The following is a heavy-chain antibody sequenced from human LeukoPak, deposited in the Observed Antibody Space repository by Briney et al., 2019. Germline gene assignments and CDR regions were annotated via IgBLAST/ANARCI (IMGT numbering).Heavy chain of an antibody. J-gene: IGHJ3*02. V-gene: IGHV1-24*01. CDR3: ATGGSGSYFDAFDI. Sequence: ASVKASCKVSGYTLTELSMHWVRQAPGKGLEWMGGFDPEDGETIYAQKFQGRVTMTEDTSTDTAYMELSSLRSEDTAVYYCATGGSGSYFDAFDIWGQGTMVTVSS. D-gene: IGHD1-26*01. CDR2: FDPEDGET. CDR1: GYTLTELS.